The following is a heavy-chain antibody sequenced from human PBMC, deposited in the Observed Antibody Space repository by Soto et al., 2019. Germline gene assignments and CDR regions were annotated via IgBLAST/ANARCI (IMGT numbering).Heavy chain of an antibody. CDR2: INTGNGNT. J-gene: IGHJ4*02. D-gene: IGHD3-10*01. CDR3: ARDLRGSGPRGYFDY. V-gene: IGHV1-3*04. Sequence: QVQLVQSGAEVKKPGASVKVSCKASGYTFTTYAMHWVRQAPGQRLEWMGWINTGNGNTKYSQKLQGRVTMTTDTSTSTAYMELRSLRSDDTAVYYCARDLRGSGPRGYFDYWGQGTLVTVSS. CDR1: GYTFTTYA.